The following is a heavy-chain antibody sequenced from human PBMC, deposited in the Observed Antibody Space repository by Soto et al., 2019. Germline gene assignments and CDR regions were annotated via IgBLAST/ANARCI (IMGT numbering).Heavy chain of an antibody. D-gene: IGHD3-3*01. V-gene: IGHV2-5*02. J-gene: IGHJ4*02. CDR2: IYWDDDK. CDR3: AHRVLRAVFALVTTTAIYFDF. Sequence: QITLNESGPAPVKPRQTLTLTCTFSGFSLTTSGVGVGWIRQSPGRAPEWLALIYWDDDKRYSPSLKSRLTITKAASQSQVVLTLADFDPADTATYYCAHRVLRAVFALVTTTAIYFDFWGQGTPVAVSS. CDR1: GFSLTTSGVG.